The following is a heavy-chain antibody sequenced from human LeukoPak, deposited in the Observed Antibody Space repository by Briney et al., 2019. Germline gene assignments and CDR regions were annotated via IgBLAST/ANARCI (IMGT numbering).Heavy chain of an antibody. CDR2: ISFDGSNR. Sequence: GRSLRLSCAASGFSFSSYVMHWVRQAPGKGLEWVAAISFDGSNRKYADSVKGRFTISRDNSKNTLYLQMNSLRAEDTAVYYCARATGLVIIWGEAFDIWGQGTMVTVSS. D-gene: IGHD3-9*01. J-gene: IGHJ3*02. CDR3: ARATGLVIIWGEAFDI. V-gene: IGHV3-30*04. CDR1: GFSFSSYV.